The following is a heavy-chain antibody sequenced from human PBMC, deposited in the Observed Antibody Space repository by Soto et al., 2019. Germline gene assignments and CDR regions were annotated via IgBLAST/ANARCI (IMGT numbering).Heavy chain of an antibody. V-gene: IGHV1-18*04. CDR1: GYSFSSYG. CDR2: INPYNGNT. D-gene: IGHD1-26*01. Sequence: QVQLVQPGAEVKEPGASVKVSCQASGYSFSSYGVTWVRQAPGQGLEWIGWINPYNGNTLNAQNLQGRVTLTTDTSTSTAYMELRSLRSDDTARYYCARDPGAATFDYWGQGTLVTVSS. J-gene: IGHJ4*01. CDR3: ARDPGAATFDY.